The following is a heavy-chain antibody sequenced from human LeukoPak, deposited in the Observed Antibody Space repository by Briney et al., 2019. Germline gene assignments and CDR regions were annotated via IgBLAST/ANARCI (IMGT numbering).Heavy chain of an antibody. CDR1: GFAFDEHG. D-gene: IGHD2-2*01. V-gene: IGHV3-20*04. J-gene: IGHJ4*02. CDR2: INWSGGST. CDR3: ARAPITSPFYFDY. Sequence: GGSLRLSCTASGFAFDEHGMSWVRQVPGEGLEWVSGINWSGGSTGYADPLRGRFTISRDNAKNSLYLQMDSLRAEDTALYYCARAPITSPFYFDYWGQGTLVTVSS.